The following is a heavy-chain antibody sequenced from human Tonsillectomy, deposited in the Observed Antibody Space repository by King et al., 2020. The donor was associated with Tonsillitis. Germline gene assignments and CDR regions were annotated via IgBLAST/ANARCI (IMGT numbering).Heavy chain of an antibody. CDR3: VRDAMRGGDFDY. J-gene: IGHJ4*02. CDR2: INEGGSGK. CDR1: GFTFSTYW. V-gene: IGHV3-7*01. D-gene: IGHD3-16*01. Sequence: VQLVESGGGLVQPGGSLRLSCAASGFTFSTYWMVWVRQAPGKGREWVAKINEGGSGKYFVDSVVGRFTISRDNAKNSLYLQMNSQRAEDTAVYYCVRDAMRGGDFDYWGQGTLVAVSS.